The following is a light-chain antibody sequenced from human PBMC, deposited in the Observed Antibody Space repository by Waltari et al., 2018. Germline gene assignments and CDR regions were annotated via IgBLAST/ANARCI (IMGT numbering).Light chain of an antibody. Sequence: DIQMTQSPSALSASVGDRVTITCRASQSTTTWLAWYQQKPGKAPNLLIYRASTLKSGVPSRFIASGSGTEFTLTISGLQPDDFATYYCQQSYRYPATFGQGTKLEI. V-gene: IGKV1-5*03. CDR1: QSTTTW. CDR3: QQSYRYPAT. J-gene: IGKJ2*01. CDR2: RAS.